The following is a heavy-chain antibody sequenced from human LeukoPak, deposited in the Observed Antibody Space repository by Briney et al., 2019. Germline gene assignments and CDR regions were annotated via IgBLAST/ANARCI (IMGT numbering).Heavy chain of an antibody. J-gene: IGHJ4*02. CDR3: VRGDRRDY. D-gene: IGHD2-21*01. V-gene: IGHV3-21*01. CDR1: RFTFSAYT. Sequence: GGSLRLSCAASRFTFSAYTMNWVRQAPGKGLQWVSSISDSGGATFYADSLRGRFTISRDNAKNSLYLQMNSLTAEDTAVYYCVRGDRRDYWGQGTLVTVSS. CDR2: ISDSGGAT.